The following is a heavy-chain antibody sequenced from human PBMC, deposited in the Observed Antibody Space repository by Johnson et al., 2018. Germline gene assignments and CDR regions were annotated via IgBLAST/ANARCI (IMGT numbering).Heavy chain of an antibody. CDR1: GFTFSSYT. J-gene: IGHJ3*02. V-gene: IGHV3-30-3*01. CDR3: TREARGTTGTFDI. CDR2: ILYDGTKK. Sequence: QLVQSGGGVVQPGRSLRLSCAASGFTFSSYTMHWVRQAPGKGLEWVAVILYDGTKKYYADSVKGLFTISRDNFKYTLYLQMNSLRREDAGGYYCTREARGTTGTFDIWGQGAMVTVS. D-gene: IGHD1-7*01.